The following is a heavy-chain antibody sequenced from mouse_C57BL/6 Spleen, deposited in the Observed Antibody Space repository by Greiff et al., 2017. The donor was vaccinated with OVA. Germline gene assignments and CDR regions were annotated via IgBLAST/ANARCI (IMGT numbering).Heavy chain of an antibody. Sequence: VKLQESGAELVRPGTSVKVSCKASGYAFTNYLIEWVKQRPGQGLEWIGVINPGSGGSNYNEKFKGKATLTADKSSSTAYMQLSSLTSEDTAVYFCARLSTMITKAMDYWGQGTSVTVSS. D-gene: IGHD2-4*01. CDR2: INPGSGGS. V-gene: IGHV1-54*01. CDR1: GYAFTNYL. CDR3: ARLSTMITKAMDY. J-gene: IGHJ4*01.